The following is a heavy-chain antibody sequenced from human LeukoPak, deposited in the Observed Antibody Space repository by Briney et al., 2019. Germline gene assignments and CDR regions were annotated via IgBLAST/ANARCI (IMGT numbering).Heavy chain of an antibody. Sequence: GGSLRLSCATSGFTFSDYGVHWVRQAPGKGLEWAAFISYDGSNKYYADSVKGRFTISRDNSKNSLFLQMNSLRVEDTAIYYCARDLMGHSVYDRGDYWGRGTLVTVSS. CDR1: GFTFSDYG. V-gene: IGHV3-33*05. CDR3: ARDLMGHSVYDRGDY. CDR2: ISYDGSNK. J-gene: IGHJ4*02. D-gene: IGHD5/OR15-5a*01.